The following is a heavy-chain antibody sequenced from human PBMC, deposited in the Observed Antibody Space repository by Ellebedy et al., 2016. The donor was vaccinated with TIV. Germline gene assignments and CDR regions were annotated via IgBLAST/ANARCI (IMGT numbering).Heavy chain of an antibody. V-gene: IGHV3-74*01. J-gene: IGHJ4*02. CDR3: ALFYYDTSGYTDSFGY. Sequence: GESLKISCAASGFNFSNYYMHWVRQAPGKGLVWVSRIDSEESNTTYVDSVKGRFTVSRDNAKNTLYLQMNSLRAEDTAVYYCALFYYDTSGYTDSFGYWGQGTLVTVSS. CDR2: IDSEESNT. CDR1: GFNFSNYY. D-gene: IGHD3-22*01.